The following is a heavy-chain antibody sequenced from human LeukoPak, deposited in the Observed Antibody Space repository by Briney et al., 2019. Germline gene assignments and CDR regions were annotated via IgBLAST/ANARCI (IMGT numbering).Heavy chain of an antibody. J-gene: IGHJ3*02. CDR2: ISWNSGSI. CDR3: AKSKGPRSRDAFDI. CDR1: GFTFDDYA. Sequence: GGSLRLSCAASGFTFDDYAMHWVRQAPGKGLEWVSGISWNSGSIGYADSVKGRFTISRDNAKNSLYLQMNSLRAEDTALYYCAKSKGPRSRDAFDIWGQGTMVTVSS. V-gene: IGHV3-9*01.